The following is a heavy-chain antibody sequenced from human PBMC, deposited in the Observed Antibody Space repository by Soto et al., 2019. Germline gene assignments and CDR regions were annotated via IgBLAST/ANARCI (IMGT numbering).Heavy chain of an antibody. D-gene: IGHD1-26*01. Sequence: EVQLLESGGGLVQPGGSLRLSCAASGFTFSSYAMSWVRQAPGKGLEWVSAISGSGGSTYYADSVKGRFTISRDNSKNTLYLQMNSLRAEDTAVYYCAKGTPGRSYHPSYFDYWGQGTLVTVSS. CDR2: ISGSGGST. V-gene: IGHV3-23*01. J-gene: IGHJ4*02. CDR1: GFTFSSYA. CDR3: AKGTPGRSYHPSYFDY.